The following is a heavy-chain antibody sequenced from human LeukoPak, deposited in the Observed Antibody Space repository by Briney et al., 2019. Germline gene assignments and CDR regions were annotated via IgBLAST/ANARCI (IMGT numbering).Heavy chain of an antibody. CDR3: AKVVTMIVVAHDAFDI. Sequence: PGGSLRLSCAASGFTFSSYGMHWVRQAPGKGLEWVTFIRYDGSNKYYADSVKGRFTISRDNSKNTLYLQMNSLRAEDTAVYYCAKVVTMIVVAHDAFDIWGQGTMVTVSS. J-gene: IGHJ3*02. D-gene: IGHD3-22*01. CDR2: IRYDGSNK. CDR1: GFTFSSYG. V-gene: IGHV3-30*02.